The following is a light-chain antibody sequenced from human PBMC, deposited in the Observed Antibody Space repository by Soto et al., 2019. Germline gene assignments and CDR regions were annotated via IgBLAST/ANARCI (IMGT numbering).Light chain of an antibody. Sequence: EIVLTQSPGTLSVSPGERAALSCRASQSVSRNLAWYQQKPGQATRLLIYGASTRATGIPARFSGSGSGTDFTLTISRLEPEDFAVYYCQQYDNSPITFGQGTRLEIK. CDR2: GAS. CDR3: QQYDNSPIT. V-gene: IGKV3-20*01. J-gene: IGKJ5*01. CDR1: QSVSRN.